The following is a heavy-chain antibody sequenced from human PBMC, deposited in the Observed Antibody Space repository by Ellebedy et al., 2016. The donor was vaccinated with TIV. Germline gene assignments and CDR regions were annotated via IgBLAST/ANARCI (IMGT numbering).Heavy chain of an antibody. CDR3: ARVRNIPAAPLDY. Sequence: PGGSLRLSCAASGFTFSSYEMNWVRQAPGKGLEWISHIRSSGSTIHYGDSVKGRFTISRDNAKNSLHLQMDSLRAEDTAVYYCARVRNIPAAPLDYWGQGTLVTVSS. CDR2: IRSSGSTI. CDR1: GFTFSSYE. D-gene: IGHD2-2*01. V-gene: IGHV3-48*03. J-gene: IGHJ4*02.